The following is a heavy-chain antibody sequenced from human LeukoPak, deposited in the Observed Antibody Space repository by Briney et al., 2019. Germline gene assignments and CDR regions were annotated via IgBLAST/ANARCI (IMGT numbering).Heavy chain of an antibody. CDR2: IYSGGNT. J-gene: IGHJ4*02. D-gene: IGHD3-22*01. CDR3: ARVYYDSSGYYFVSFYFDY. V-gene: IGHV3-53*01. CDR1: GFTVSSNY. Sequence: PGRSLRLSCAASGFTVSSNYMSWVRQAPGKGLEWVSVIYSGGNTYYAASVQGRFTISRDNSKNTLYLQMNSLRAEDTAVYYCARVYYDSSGYYFVSFYFDYWGQGTLVTVSS.